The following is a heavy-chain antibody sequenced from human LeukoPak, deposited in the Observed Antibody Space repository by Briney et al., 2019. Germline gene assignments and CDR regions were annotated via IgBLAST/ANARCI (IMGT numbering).Heavy chain of an antibody. CDR1: GFTFDDYA. CDR3: AKDMGRWLKGIAFDI. V-gene: IGHV3-9*01. J-gene: IGHJ3*02. D-gene: IGHD5-24*01. Sequence: GRSLRLSCAASGFTFDDYAMHWVRQAPGKCLEWVSGISWNSGSIGYADSVKGRFTISRDNAKNSLYLQMNSLRAEDTALYYCAKDMGRWLKGIAFDIWGQGTMVTVSS. CDR2: ISWNSGSI.